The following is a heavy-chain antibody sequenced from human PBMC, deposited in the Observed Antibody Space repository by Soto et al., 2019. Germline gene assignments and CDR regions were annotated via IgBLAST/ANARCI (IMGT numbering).Heavy chain of an antibody. CDR2: IIPIFGTA. D-gene: IGHD2-15*01. V-gene: IGHV1-69*01. CDR1: GGTFSSYA. CDR3: ARDRGLWYRRKYGMDV. Sequence: QVQLVQSGAEVQKPGSSVKVSCKASGGTFSSYAISWVRQAPGQGLEWMGGIIPIFGTANYAQKFQGRVTITADESTSTAYMELSSLRSEDTAVYYCARDRGLWYRRKYGMDVWGQGTTVTVSS. J-gene: IGHJ6*02.